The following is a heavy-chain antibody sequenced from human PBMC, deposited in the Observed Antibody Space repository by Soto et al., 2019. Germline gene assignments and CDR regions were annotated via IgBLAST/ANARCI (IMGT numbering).Heavy chain of an antibody. V-gene: IGHV1-69*01. CDR2: IIPIFGTA. D-gene: IGHD3-22*01. CDR1: GGTFSSYA. J-gene: IGHJ4*02. CDR3: ARVSDYYDSSGYYYYDY. Sequence: QVQLVQSGAEVKKPGSSVKVSCKASGGTFSSYAISWVRQAPGQGLEWMGGIIPIFGTANYAQKCQGRVTITADEYTSTAYMELSSLRSEDTAVYYCARVSDYYDSSGYYYYDYWGQGTLVTVSS.